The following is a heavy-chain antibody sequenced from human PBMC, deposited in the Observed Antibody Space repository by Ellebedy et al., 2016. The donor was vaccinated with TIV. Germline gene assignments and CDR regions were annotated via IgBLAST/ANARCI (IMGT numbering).Heavy chain of an antibody. Sequence: SETLSLXXTVSGGSISSYYWSWIRQFPGKGLEWIGYISYSGATNYNPSLRGRVTISLDTSKNQFSLKVTSVTAADTAEYYRARLPYYGSNSRGAVDIWGQGTMVTVSS. CDR2: ISYSGAT. D-gene: IGHD4-23*01. CDR1: GGSISSYY. CDR3: ARLPYYGSNSRGAVDI. J-gene: IGHJ3*02. V-gene: IGHV4-59*01.